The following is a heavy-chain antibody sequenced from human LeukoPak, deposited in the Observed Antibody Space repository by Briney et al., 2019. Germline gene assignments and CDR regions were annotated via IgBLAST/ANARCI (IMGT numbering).Heavy chain of an antibody. CDR3: ARAARGYYFDY. V-gene: IGHV4-59*01. J-gene: IGHJ4*02. CDR1: GGSFNEYY. CDR2: IYHTGSA. Sequence: PSETLSLTCTVSGGSFNEYYWTWIRQPPGKGLEWIGYIYHTGSADYNPSLKSRVTISLDTFKNQFSLKLSSVTAADTAVYYCARAARGYYFDYWGQGTLVTVSS. D-gene: IGHD3-16*01.